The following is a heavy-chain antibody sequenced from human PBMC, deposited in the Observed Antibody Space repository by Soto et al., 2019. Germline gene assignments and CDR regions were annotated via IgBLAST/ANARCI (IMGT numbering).Heavy chain of an antibody. CDR1: GFTFSSYS. V-gene: IGHV3-21*01. Sequence: SGGSLRLSCAASGFTFSSYSMNWVRQAPGEGLEWVSSISSSSSYIYYADSVKGRFTISRDNAKNSLYLQMNSLRAEDTAVYYCASLGPWSGYYGSYYYYYYGMDVWGQGTTVTVSS. CDR3: ASLGPWSGYYGSYYYYYYGMDV. J-gene: IGHJ6*02. D-gene: IGHD3-3*01. CDR2: ISSSSSYI.